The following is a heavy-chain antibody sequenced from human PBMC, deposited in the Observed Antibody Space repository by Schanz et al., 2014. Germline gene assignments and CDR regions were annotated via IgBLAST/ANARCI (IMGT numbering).Heavy chain of an antibody. CDR2: IDATGST. D-gene: IGHD1-26*01. V-gene: IGHV4-39*07. J-gene: IGHJ6*02. Sequence: QLQLQESGPGLVIPSETLSLTCTVSGGSISSSTYYWGWIRQPPGKGPEWLGTIDATGSTYYTPPLRGGVTIPEDKPKTQFSRKGRSVTAADTAVYYCARVTPYSGSHYGGYGMDVWGQGTTVTVSS. CDR1: GGSISSSTYY. CDR3: ARVTPYSGSHYGGYGMDV.